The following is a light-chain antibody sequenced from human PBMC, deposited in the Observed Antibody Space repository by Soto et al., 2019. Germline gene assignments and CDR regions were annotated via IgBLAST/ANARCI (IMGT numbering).Light chain of an antibody. CDR3: QHYNFWPHT. CDR2: RVT. V-gene: IGKV3-15*01. J-gene: IGKJ2*01. CDR1: QSVRNN. Sequence: EILLTQSPATLAVSPGEGTTLSCRASQSVRNNLAWYQQKPGQAPRLLIYRVTTRATGVPARFSGSGSGTEFTLTISNLQSEDVSVYFCQHYNFWPHTFGQGTKLDIK.